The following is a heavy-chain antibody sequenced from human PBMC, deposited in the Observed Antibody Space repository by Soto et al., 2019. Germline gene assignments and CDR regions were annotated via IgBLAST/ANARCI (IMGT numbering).Heavy chain of an antibody. CDR2: ISSSSSYI. V-gene: IGHV3-21*01. CDR3: AAGYYYDSSGYYRNDY. CDR1: GFTFSSYS. D-gene: IGHD3-22*01. Sequence: PGGSLRLSCAASGFTFSSYSMNWVRQAPGKGLEWVSSISSSSSYIYYADSVKGRFTISRDNAKNSLYLQMNSLRAEDTAVYYCAAGYYYDSSGYYRNDYWGQGTLVTVSS. J-gene: IGHJ4*02.